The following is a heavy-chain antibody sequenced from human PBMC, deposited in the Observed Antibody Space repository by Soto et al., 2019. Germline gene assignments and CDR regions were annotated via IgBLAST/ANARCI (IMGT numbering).Heavy chain of an antibody. CDR1: GFTFSSYA. Sequence: EVQLLESGGGLVQPGGSLRLSCAASGFTFSSYAMSWVRQAPGKGLEWVSAISGRGGSTYYADSVKGRFTISRDNSKNTRYLQMNSLRAEDTAVYYCANPSSLRWWYYFDYWGQGTLVTVSS. J-gene: IGHJ4*02. CDR2: ISGRGGST. D-gene: IGHD4-17*01. CDR3: ANPSSLRWWYYFDY. V-gene: IGHV3-23*01.